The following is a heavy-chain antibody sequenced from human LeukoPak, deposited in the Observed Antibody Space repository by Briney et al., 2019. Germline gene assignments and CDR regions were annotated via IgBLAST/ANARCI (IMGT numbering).Heavy chain of an antibody. V-gene: IGHV6-1*01. CDR3: AREVAGTYAFDI. Sequence: SQTLSLTCAISGDSVFSNTAAWNWIRRSPSRGLEWLGRTYYRSKWYNDYAVSVKSRVTINPDTSKNQFSLQLISVTPEDTAVYHCAREVAGTYAFDIWGQGTMVTVSS. CDR1: GDSVFSNTAA. D-gene: IGHD1-14*01. CDR2: TYYRSKWYN. J-gene: IGHJ3*02.